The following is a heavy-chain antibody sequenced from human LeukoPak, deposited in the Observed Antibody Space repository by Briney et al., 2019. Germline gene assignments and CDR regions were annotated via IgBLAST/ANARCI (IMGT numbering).Heavy chain of an antibody. J-gene: IGHJ4*02. Sequence: SETLSLTCTVSGGPISDTSFYWGWIRQPPGKGLEWIGYIFSTGDTYYNSSLQSRITISVDTSKNQFSLRLTSVTAADTAVYYCALVDEGYWGQGTLVTVSS. CDR3: ALVDEGY. CDR1: GGPISDTSFY. CDR2: IFSTGDT. V-gene: IGHV4-39*01.